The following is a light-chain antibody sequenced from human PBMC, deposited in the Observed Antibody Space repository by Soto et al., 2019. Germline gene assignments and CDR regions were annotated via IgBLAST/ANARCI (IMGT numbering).Light chain of an antibody. CDR2: GAS. Sequence: EIVLTQSPGTLSLSPVEGATLSCRSSQSVSSSYLAWYQQKPGQAPRLLIYGASSRATGIPDRFSGSGSGTDFTLTISRLEPEDFAVYYCQQYGTSPPGTFGQGTKVDIK. V-gene: IGKV3-20*01. CDR3: QQYGTSPPGT. CDR1: QSVSSSY. J-gene: IGKJ1*01.